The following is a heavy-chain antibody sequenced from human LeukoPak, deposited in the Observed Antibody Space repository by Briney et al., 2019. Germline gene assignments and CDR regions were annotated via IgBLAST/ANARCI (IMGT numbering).Heavy chain of an antibody. J-gene: IGHJ4*02. CDR1: GFSLGTYY. CDR2: IKQDGSEK. D-gene: IGHD3-10*01. V-gene: IGHV3-7*01. CDR3: ARDPRGSEYSHFDS. Sequence: GGSLRLSCAASGFSLGTYYMSWVRQAPGKGLEWVANIKQDGSEKHYVDSVKGRFTISRDNSKNSLYLQMSRLRAEDTAVYYCARDPRGSEYSHFDSWGQGTLVTVSS.